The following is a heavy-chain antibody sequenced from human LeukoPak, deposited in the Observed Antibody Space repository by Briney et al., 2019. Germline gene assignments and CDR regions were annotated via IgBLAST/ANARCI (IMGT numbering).Heavy chain of an antibody. CDR3: ARFNSDYVAFDI. CDR1: HYSISSGYY. CDR2: IFYSGST. V-gene: IGHV4-61*01. J-gene: IGHJ3*02. D-gene: IGHD4-11*01. Sequence: SETLSLTCTVSHYSISSGYYWGWIRQPPGKGLEWIGYIFYSGSTNYNPSLKSRVTISVDTSKNQFSLKLNSVTASDTAVYFCARFNSDYVAFDIWGQGTVVTVSS.